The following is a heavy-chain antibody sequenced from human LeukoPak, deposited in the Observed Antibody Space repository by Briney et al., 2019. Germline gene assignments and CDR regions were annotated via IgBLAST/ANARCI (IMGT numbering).Heavy chain of an antibody. D-gene: IGHD3-3*01. V-gene: IGHV3-15*01. Sequence: GGSLRLSCAASGFTFSNAWMSWVRQAPGKGLEWVGRIKSKTDGGTTDYAAPVKGRFTISRDDSKNTLYLQMNSLKTEDTAVYYCTTVLRDFWSGSAYWGQGTLVTVSS. CDR3: TTVLRDFWSGSAY. CDR1: GFTFSNAW. J-gene: IGHJ4*02. CDR2: IKSKTDGGTT.